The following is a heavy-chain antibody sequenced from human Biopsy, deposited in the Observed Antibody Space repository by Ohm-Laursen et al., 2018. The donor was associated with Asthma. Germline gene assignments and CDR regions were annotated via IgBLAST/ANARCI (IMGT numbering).Heavy chain of an antibody. CDR2: INAGNGNT. V-gene: IGHV1-3*01. D-gene: IGHD3-9*01. J-gene: IGHJ3*02. CDR3: ARTYYDFLTEQVNDAFAI. Sequence: ASVKVSCKTSGYTFISYAIHWVRQAPGQRLEWMGWINAGNGNTKYSQKFQGRVTITRDTSASTAYMELSSLRSEDTAVYYCARTYYDFLTEQVNDAFAIWGQGTMVTVSS. CDR1: GYTFISYA.